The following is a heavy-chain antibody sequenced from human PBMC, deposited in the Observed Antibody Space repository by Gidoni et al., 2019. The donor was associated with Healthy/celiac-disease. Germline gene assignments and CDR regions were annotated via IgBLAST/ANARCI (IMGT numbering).Heavy chain of an antibody. Sequence: VSSGSYYWSWIRQPPGKGLEWIGYIYYSGSTNYNPSLKSRVTISVDTSKNQFSLKLSSVTAADTAVYYCARGSGYSYGYNWGQGTLVTVSS. V-gene: IGHV4-61*01. CDR2: IYYSGST. CDR1: VSSGSYY. D-gene: IGHD5-18*01. CDR3: ARGSGYSYGYN. J-gene: IGHJ4*02.